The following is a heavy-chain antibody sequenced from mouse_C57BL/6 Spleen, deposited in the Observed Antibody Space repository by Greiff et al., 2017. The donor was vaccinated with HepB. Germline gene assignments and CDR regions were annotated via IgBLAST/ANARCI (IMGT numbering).Heavy chain of an antibody. CDR2: ISYDGSN. V-gene: IGHV3-6*01. D-gene: IGHD2-3*01. J-gene: IGHJ1*03. Sequence: DVKLQESGPGLVKPSQSLSLTCSVTGYSITSGYYWNWIRQFPGNKLEWMGYISYDGSNNYNPSLKNRISITRDTSKNQFFLKLNSVTTEDTATYYCAREGYDGYYGYFDVWGTGTTVTVSS. CDR1: GYSITSGYY. CDR3: AREGYDGYYGYFDV.